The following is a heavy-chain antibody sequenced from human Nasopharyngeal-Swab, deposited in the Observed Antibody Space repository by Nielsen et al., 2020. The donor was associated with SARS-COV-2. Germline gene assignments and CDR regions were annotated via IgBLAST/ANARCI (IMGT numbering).Heavy chain of an antibody. CDR3: ARDAPTGGSGTSYNAHDAFDI. CDR1: GFPVGNNY. V-gene: IGHV3-53*01. Sequence: GGSLRLSCAASGFPVGNNYMSWFGRAPGKGLGGGSVIYSGGSTYYADSVKGRFTISRDNSQNTLYLQMNSLRAEDTAVYYCARDAPTGGSGTSYNAHDAFDIWGQGTMVTVSS. CDR2: IYSGGST. D-gene: IGHD3-10*01. J-gene: IGHJ3*02.